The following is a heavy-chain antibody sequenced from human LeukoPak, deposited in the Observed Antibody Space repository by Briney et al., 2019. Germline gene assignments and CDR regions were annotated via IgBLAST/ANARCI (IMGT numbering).Heavy chain of an antibody. CDR1: GVTISRNW. D-gene: IGHD3-10*01. V-gene: IGHV3-74*01. Sequence: GGTLCLTCAASGVTISRNWWHWVRQAPGKGLVWVSRINSDGSSTSYADSVKGRFTISRDNAKNTLYLQMNSLRGEDSAVYHYAASITHNYSDYTGQGTLVPVSS. J-gene: IGHJ4*02. CDR3: AASITHNYSDY. CDR2: INSDGSST.